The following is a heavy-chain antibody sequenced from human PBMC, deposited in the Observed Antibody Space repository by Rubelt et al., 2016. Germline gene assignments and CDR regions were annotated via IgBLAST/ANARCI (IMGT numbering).Heavy chain of an antibody. CDR2: FSDDT. D-gene: IGHD3-10*01. J-gene: IGHJ4*02. CDR3: AKDFDYGSEN. Sequence: EVQLVESGGGSVQPGESLRLSCAASGFIFSNSPMSWVRQAPGKGLEWVSTFSDDTYYADSVRGRFTISRDNSRNTLYLQMNSLRAEDTAVYYCAKDFDYGSENWGQGTLVIVSS. CDR1: GFIFSNSP. V-gene: IGHV3-23*04.